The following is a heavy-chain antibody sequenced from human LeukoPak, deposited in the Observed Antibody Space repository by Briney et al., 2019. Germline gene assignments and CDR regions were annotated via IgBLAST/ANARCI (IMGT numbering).Heavy chain of an antibody. CDR2: ISGDAADI. CDR1: GFTFRNYG. J-gene: IGHJ4*02. Sequence: PGGSLRLSCAASGFTFRNYGMSWVRQAPGKGLEWVSAISGDAADIFYADSVKGRFTISRDNAKNLLYLQMNSLRAEDTAVYYCARTYYDILTGYNPYFDYWGQGILVTVSS. CDR3: ARTYYDILTGYNPYFDY. D-gene: IGHD3-9*01. V-gene: IGHV3-21*01.